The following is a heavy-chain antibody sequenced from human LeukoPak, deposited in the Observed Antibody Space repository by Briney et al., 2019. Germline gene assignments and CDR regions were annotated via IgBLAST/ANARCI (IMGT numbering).Heavy chain of an antibody. CDR3: ARVHWYYFDY. CDR1: GFTFSSYG. CDR2: IWYDGSNK. J-gene: IGHJ4*02. Sequence: PGRSLRLSCAASGFTFSSYGMHWVRQAPVKGLEWVAFIWYDGSNKYYADSVKGRFTISRDNSKNTLYLQMNSLRAEDTAVYYCARVHWYYFDYWGQGTLVTVSS. V-gene: IGHV3-33*01.